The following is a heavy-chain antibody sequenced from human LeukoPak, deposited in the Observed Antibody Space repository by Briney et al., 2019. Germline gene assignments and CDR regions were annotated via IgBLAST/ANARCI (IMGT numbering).Heavy chain of an antibody. CDR2: IYYSGST. Sequence: SETLSLTCTVSGGSISSSSYYWGWIRQPPGKGLEWIGSIYYSGSTYYNPSLKSRVTISVDTSKNQFSLKLSSVTAADTAVYYCAISRAPPFMFDPWGQGTLVTVSS. CDR3: AISRAPPFMFDP. V-gene: IGHV4-39*07. CDR1: GGSISSSSYY. J-gene: IGHJ5*02.